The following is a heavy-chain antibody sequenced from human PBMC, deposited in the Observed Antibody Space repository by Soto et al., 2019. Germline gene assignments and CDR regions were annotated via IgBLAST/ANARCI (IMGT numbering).Heavy chain of an antibody. CDR1: GGSISSYY. CDR3: AREVRFLEWSHNYYYYYGMDV. CDR2: IYYSGST. Sequence: SETLSLTCTVSGGSISSYYWSWIRQPPGKGLEWIGYIYYSGSTNYNPSLKSRVTISVDTSKNQFSLKLSSVTAADTAVYYCAREVRFLEWSHNYYYYYGMDVWGQGTTVTVS. V-gene: IGHV4-59*01. D-gene: IGHD3-3*01. J-gene: IGHJ6*02.